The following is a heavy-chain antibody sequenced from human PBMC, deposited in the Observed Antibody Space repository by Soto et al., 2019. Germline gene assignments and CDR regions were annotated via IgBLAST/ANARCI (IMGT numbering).Heavy chain of an antibody. V-gene: IGHV1-46*01. CDR2: MRPSGGNT. J-gene: IGHJ4*02. Sequence: ASVKVSCKASGYSFINYYIHWFRQAPGQGLEWLGIMRPSGGNTEYAPRFQGRVTMTRDTSTSTVYMELTSLTSEDTAVYYCAREPNESFYFDYWGQGTLVTVPQ. CDR3: AREPNESFYFDY. CDR1: GYSFINYY.